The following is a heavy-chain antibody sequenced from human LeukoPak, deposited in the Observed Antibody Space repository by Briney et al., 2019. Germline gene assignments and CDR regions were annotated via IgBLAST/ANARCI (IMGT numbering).Heavy chain of an antibody. CDR2: IYYDGSA. V-gene: IGHV4-39*07. Sequence: SETLSLTCTVSGGSITSSSHYWGWIRQPPGKGLEWIGLIYYDGSAYYNLSLKSRLTISIDTSKNQFSLKLTSVTAADTAVYFCARGGYYGSGNDFRFDPWGQGTLVTVSS. CDR3: ARGGYYGSGNDFRFDP. CDR1: GGSITSSSHY. J-gene: IGHJ5*02. D-gene: IGHD3-10*01.